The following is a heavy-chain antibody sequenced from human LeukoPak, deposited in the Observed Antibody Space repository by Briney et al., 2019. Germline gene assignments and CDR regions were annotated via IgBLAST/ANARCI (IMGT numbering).Heavy chain of an antibody. Sequence: PGGSLRLSCATSGFTVSSNYMSWVRQAPGKGLEWVSVIYSGGSTYYADSVKGRFTISRDNSKNTLYLQMNSQRAEDTAVYYCASSGYSYGTIDYRGQGTLVTVSS. D-gene: IGHD5-18*01. J-gene: IGHJ4*02. CDR2: IYSGGST. V-gene: IGHV3-53*01. CDR3: ASSGYSYGTIDY. CDR1: GFTVSSNY.